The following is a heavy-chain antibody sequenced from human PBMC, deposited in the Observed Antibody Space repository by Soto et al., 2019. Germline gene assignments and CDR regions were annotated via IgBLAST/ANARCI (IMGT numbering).Heavy chain of an antibody. CDR3: ATLYSGYDWGYFDY. D-gene: IGHD5-12*01. V-gene: IGHV1-3*01. J-gene: IGHJ4*03. Sequence: QVHLMQSGAELKKPGASVTLSCKTSGYTFTDYAIHWVRQAPGQRPEWMGWINAGNGDTNYSQKFHDRFTISRDTSASTAYMELSGLRSEDTAVYYCATLYSGYDWGYFDYWGHGTLVTVSS. CDR2: INAGNGDT. CDR1: GYTFTDYA.